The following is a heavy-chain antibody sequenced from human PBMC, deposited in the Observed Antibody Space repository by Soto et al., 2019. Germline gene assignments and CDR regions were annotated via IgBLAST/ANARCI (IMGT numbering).Heavy chain of an antibody. J-gene: IGHJ3*02. Sequence: EVQLVESGGGLVQPGGSLRLSCAASGFTFSSYWMSWVRQAPGKGLEWVANIKQDGSEKYYVDSVKGRFTISRDNAKNSLYLQMNSLRAEDTAVYYCARDVLGIAAAGPYDAFDIWGQGTMVTVSS. CDR3: ARDVLGIAAAGPYDAFDI. CDR1: GFTFSSYW. V-gene: IGHV3-7*03. CDR2: IKQDGSEK. D-gene: IGHD6-13*01.